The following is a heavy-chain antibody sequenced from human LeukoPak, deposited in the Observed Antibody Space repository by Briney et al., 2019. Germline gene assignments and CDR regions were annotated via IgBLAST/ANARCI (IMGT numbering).Heavy chain of an antibody. CDR2: IYYSGST. D-gene: IGHD1-26*01. CDR1: DGSIYNYY. Sequence: SETLSLTCTVSDGSIYNYYWSWIRQPPGKGLEWIGSIYYSGSTNYNPSLKSRVTISVDTSKKQFSLKLNSVTAADTAVYYCASRSGSYPFDYWGQGTLVTVSS. J-gene: IGHJ4*02. CDR3: ASRSGSYPFDY. V-gene: IGHV4-59*08.